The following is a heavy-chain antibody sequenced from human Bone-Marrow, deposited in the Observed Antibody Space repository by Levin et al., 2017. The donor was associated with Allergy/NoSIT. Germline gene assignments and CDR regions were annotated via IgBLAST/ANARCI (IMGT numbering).Heavy chain of an antibody. J-gene: IGHJ5*02. D-gene: IGHD6-13*01. CDR2: IIPIFGTA. CDR3: ACRDIHSSSSHRPFLGDAGFDP. V-gene: IGHV1-69*13. Sequence: ASVKVSCKASGDTFSSYSISWVRQAPGQGLEWMGGIIPIFGTANYAQKFQGRVTITADESTSTAYMELSSLRSEDTAVYYCACRDIHSSSSHRPFLGDAGFDPWGQGTLVTVSS. CDR1: GDTFSSYS.